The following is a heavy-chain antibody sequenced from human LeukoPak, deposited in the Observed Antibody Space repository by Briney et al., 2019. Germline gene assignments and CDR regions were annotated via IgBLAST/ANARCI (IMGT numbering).Heavy chain of an antibody. CDR1: GFTFDDYA. Sequence: PGRSLRLSCAASGFTFDDYAMHWVRQAPGKGLEWVSGISWNSGSIGYADSVKGRFTISRDNAKNSLYLQMNSLRAEDTALYYCAKNWGSIVVHGMDVWGQGTTVTVSS. CDR2: ISWNSGSI. D-gene: IGHD3-22*01. V-gene: IGHV3-9*01. J-gene: IGHJ6*02. CDR3: AKNWGSIVVHGMDV.